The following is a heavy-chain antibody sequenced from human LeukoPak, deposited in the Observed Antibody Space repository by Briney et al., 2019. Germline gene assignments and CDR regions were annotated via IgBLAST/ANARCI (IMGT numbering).Heavy chain of an antibody. CDR2: ISGSGGST. Sequence: GGSLRLSCAASGFTFSSYAMSWVRQAPGKGLEWVSAISGSGGSTYYADSVKGRFTISRDNSKNTLYLQMNSLRAEDTAVYYCAKVKLLWFGRETYYFDYWGQGTLVTVSS. CDR1: GFTFSSYA. V-gene: IGHV3-23*01. J-gene: IGHJ4*02. D-gene: IGHD3-10*01. CDR3: AKVKLLWFGRETYYFDY.